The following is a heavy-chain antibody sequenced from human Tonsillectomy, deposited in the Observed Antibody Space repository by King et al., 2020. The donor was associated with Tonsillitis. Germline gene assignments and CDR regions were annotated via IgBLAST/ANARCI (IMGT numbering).Heavy chain of an antibody. CDR1: GFSFSTYW. CDR3: EGISEADDAYDI. CDR2: INGDGSST. Sequence: VQLVESGGGLGQPGGSLRLSCAASGFSFSTYWMHWVRQAPGKGLVWGSRINGDGSSTSYADSVKGRFTISRDNAKNTLYLQMNSRRAEDTAVYFCEGISEADDAYDIWGQGTMVTVSS. J-gene: IGHJ3*02. D-gene: IGHD6-19*01. V-gene: IGHV3-74*01.